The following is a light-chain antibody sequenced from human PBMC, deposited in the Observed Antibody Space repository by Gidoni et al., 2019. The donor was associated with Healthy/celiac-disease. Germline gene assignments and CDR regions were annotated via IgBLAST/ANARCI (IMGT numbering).Light chain of an antibody. Sequence: EIGLTKSPATLSLSPGERATLSCRASQSVSSYLAWYQQKPGQAPRLLIYDASNRATGIPARFSGSGSGTDFTLTISSLEPEDFAVYYCQQRSNWPPGAFGGGTKVEIK. CDR3: QQRSNWPPGA. J-gene: IGKJ4*01. CDR1: QSVSSY. CDR2: DAS. V-gene: IGKV3-11*01.